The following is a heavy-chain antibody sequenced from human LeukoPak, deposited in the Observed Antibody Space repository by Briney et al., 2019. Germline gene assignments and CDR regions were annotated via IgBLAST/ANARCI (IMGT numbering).Heavy chain of an antibody. CDR2: INHSGST. CDR1: GGSISSYY. Sequence: SETLSLTCTVSGGSISSYYWSWIRQPPGKGLEWIGEINHSGSTNYNPSLKSRVTISVDTSKNQFSLKLSSVTAADTAVYYCARLERRPSYYYYYYGMDVWGQGTTVTVSS. J-gene: IGHJ6*02. CDR3: ARLERRPSYYYYYYGMDV. D-gene: IGHD1-1*01. V-gene: IGHV4-34*01.